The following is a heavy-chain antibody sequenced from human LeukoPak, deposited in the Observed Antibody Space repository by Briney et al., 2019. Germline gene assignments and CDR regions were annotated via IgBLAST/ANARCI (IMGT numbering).Heavy chain of an antibody. CDR3: ARDGRGYCSGGSCYTSYY. Sequence: SVKVSCKASGGTFSSYAISWVRQAPGQGLEWMGGIIPIFGTANYAQKFQGRVTITADESTSTAYMELSSLRSEDTAVYYCARDGRGYCSGGSCYTSYYWGQGTLVTVSS. V-gene: IGHV1-69*13. CDR1: GGTFSSYA. D-gene: IGHD2-15*01. J-gene: IGHJ4*02. CDR2: IIPIFGTA.